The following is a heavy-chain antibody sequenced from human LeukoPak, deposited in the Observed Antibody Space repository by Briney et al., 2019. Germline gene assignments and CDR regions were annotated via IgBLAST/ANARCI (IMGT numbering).Heavy chain of an antibody. V-gene: IGHV3-21*01. CDR3: ARGRWSQQDFDY. J-gene: IGHJ4*02. CDR2: IGISSSYI. D-gene: IGHD5-24*01. Sequence: GGSLRLSCAASGFTFSSYSVNWVRQAPGKGLEWVSSIGISSSYIYYADSVKGRFTISRDNAKNSLYLQMNSLRAEDTAVYCCARGRWSQQDFDYWGQGTLVTVSS. CDR1: GFTFSSYS.